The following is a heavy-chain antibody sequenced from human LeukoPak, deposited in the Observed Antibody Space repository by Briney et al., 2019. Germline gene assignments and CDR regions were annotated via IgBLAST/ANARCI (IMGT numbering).Heavy chain of an antibody. D-gene: IGHD3-22*01. V-gene: IGHV1-46*01. CDR1: GYTFTSYY. CDR2: INPSGGST. J-gene: IGHJ5*02. CDR3: ARDGDYYDSSGFWFDP. Sequence: ASVKVSCKASGYTFTSYYMHWVRQARGQGLEWMGIINPSGGSTSYAQKFQGRVTMTRDTSTSTVYMELSSLRSEDTAVYYCARDGDYYDSSGFWFDPWGQGTLVTVSS.